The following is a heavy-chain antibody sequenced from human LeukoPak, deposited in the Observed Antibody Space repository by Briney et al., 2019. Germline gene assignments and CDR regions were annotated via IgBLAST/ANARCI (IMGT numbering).Heavy chain of an antibody. V-gene: IGHV3-48*01. D-gene: IGHD4-17*01. CDR1: GFTFSSFG. J-gene: IGHJ4*02. CDR3: ARELTVLDY. CDR2: ISSSGTTI. Sequence: GGSPRLSCAASGFTFSSFGMIWVRQAPGNGLEWVSYISSSGTTITYADSVKGRFTISRDNAKNSLYLQMNSLSAEDTAVYYCARELTVLDYWGQGTLVTVSS.